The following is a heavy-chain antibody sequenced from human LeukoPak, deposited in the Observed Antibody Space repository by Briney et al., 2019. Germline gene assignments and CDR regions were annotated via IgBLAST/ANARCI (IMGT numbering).Heavy chain of an antibody. CDR2: IILILGIA. CDR1: GGTFSSYA. CDR3: ASRVGTASYYFDY. J-gene: IGHJ4*02. D-gene: IGHD5-18*01. Sequence: GASVKVSCKASGGTFSSYAISWVRQAPGQGLEWMGRIILILGIANYAQKFQGRVTITADKSTSTAYMELSSLRSEDTAVYYCASRVGTASYYFDYWGQGTLVTVSS. V-gene: IGHV1-69*04.